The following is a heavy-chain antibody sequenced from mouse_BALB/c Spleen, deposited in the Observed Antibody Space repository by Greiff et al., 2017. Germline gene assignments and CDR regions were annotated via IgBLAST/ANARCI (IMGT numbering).Heavy chain of an antibody. CDR2: ISYDGSN. CDR3: ARAYDYDAWFAY. D-gene: IGHD2-4*01. Sequence: VQLKESGPGLVKPSQSLSLTCSVTGYSITSGYYWYWIRQFPGNKLEWMGYISYDGSNNYNPSLKNRISITRDTSKNQFFLKLNSVTTEDTATCYCARAYDYDAWFAYWGQGTLVTVSA. V-gene: IGHV3-6*02. J-gene: IGHJ3*01. CDR1: GYSITSGYY.